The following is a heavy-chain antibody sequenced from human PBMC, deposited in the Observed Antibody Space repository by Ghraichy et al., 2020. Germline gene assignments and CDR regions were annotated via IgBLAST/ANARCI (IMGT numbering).Heavy chain of an antibody. V-gene: IGHV3-30*18. D-gene: IGHD4-17*01. J-gene: IGHJ3*02. Sequence: GGSLRLSCAASGFTFSSYGMHWVRQAPGKGLEWVAVMSYDGSKEYYADTVKGRFTISRDSSKNTLYLQMNSLRAEDTAVYYCAKGVRGRPDYGDIYDGSDIWGQGTMVTVSS. CDR3: AKGVRGRPDYGDIYDGSDI. CDR1: GFTFSSYG. CDR2: MSYDGSKE.